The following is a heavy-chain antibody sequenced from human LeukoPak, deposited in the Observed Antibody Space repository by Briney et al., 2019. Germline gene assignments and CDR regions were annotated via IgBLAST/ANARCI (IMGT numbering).Heavy chain of an antibody. CDR3: ARGVTMIVVVMLD. CDR1: GYTFTGYY. CDR2: INPNSGGT. D-gene: IGHD3-22*01. Sequence: ASVKVSCKASGYTFTGYYMHWVRQAPGQGLEWMGWINPNSGGTNYVQKFQGRVTMTRDTSISTAYMELSRLRSDDTAVYYCARGVTMIVVVMLDWGQGTLVTVSS. V-gene: IGHV1-2*02. J-gene: IGHJ4*02.